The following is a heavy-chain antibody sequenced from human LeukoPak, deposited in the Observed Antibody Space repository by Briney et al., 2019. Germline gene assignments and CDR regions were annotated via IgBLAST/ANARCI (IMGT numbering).Heavy chain of an antibody. D-gene: IGHD6-19*01. CDR3: ARDISSGWPNDY. J-gene: IGHJ4*02. CDR1: GFTFSSYA. V-gene: IGHV3-30-3*01. Sequence: PGRSLGLSCAASGFTFSSYAMHWVRQAPGKGLEWVAVISYDGSNKYYADSVKGRFTISRDNAKNSLYLQMNSLRAEDTAVYYCARDISSGWPNDYWGQGTLVTVSS. CDR2: ISYDGSNK.